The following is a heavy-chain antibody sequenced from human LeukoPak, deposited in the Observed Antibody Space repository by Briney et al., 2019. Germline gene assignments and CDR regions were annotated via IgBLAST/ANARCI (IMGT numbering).Heavy chain of an antibody. CDR3: ARGSFSSGWYPSFDY. CDR1: GYTFTSYG. J-gene: IGHJ4*02. D-gene: IGHD6-19*01. V-gene: IGHV1-18*01. Sequence: ASVKVSCKASGYTFTSYGISWVRLAPGQGLEWMGWISAYNGNTNYAQKLQGRVTMTTDTSTSTAYMELRSLRSDDTAVYYCARGSFSSGWYPSFDYWGQGTLVTVSS. CDR2: ISAYNGNT.